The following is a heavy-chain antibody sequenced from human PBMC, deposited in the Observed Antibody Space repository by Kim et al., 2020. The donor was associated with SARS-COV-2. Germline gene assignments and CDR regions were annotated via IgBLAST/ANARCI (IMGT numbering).Heavy chain of an antibody. D-gene: IGHD7-27*01. J-gene: IGHJ4*02. CDR3: ARGITGDLDKDY. CDR1: GYTFTTYS. CDR2: INAGGDNT. Sequence: ASVKVSCKASGYTFTTYSMHWVRQAPGQSLEWMGWINAGGDNTKYSQNFQGRLTITRDTSASTGYMELTSLRSEDTAVYYCARGITGDLDKDYWGQGTLVTVSS. V-gene: IGHV1-3*01.